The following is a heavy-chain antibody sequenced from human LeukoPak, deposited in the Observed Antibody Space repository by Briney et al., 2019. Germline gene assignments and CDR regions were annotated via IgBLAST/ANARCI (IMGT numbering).Heavy chain of an antibody. Sequence: ASVKVSCKASGGTFSSYAISWVRQAPGQGLEWMGGIIPIFGTANYAQKFQGRVTITADESTSTAYMELSSLRSEDAAVYYCARARGDYVPHYFDYWGQGTLVTVSS. V-gene: IGHV1-69*13. CDR2: IIPIFGTA. D-gene: IGHD4-17*01. J-gene: IGHJ4*02. CDR3: ARARGDYVPHYFDY. CDR1: GGTFSSYA.